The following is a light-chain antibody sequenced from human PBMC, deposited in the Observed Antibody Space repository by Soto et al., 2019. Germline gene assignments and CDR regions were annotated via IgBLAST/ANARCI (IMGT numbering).Light chain of an antibody. CDR2: GAS. Sequence: EILMTQSPATLSVSPGERATLSCRASHSVSSNLAWYQQKPGQAPRLLIYGASIRATGIPATFSGSGSGTEFTLTISSLHSEDSAVYFCQQYTDWPRTFGQGTKLEIK. V-gene: IGKV3-15*01. CDR1: HSVSSN. CDR3: QQYTDWPRT. J-gene: IGKJ1*01.